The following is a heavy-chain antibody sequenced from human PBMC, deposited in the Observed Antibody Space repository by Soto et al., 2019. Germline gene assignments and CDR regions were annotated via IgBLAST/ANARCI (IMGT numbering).Heavy chain of an antibody. CDR2: ISSSSSTI. D-gene: IGHD3-22*01. J-gene: IGHJ4*02. V-gene: IGHV3-48*02. Sequence: GGSLRLSCAASGFTFSSYSMNWVRQAPGKGLEWVSYISSSSSTIYYADSVKGRFTISRDNAKNSLYLQMNSLRDEDTAVYYCALTLDYYDSSGPFDYWGQGTLVTVSS. CDR1: GFTFSSYS. CDR3: ALTLDYYDSSGPFDY.